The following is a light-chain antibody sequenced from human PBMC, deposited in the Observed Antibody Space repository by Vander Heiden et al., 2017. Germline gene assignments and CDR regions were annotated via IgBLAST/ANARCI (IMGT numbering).Light chain of an antibody. CDR3: MQGRYWPT. CDR2: HVS. J-gene: IGKJ1*01. Sequence: DVVMTQSPLSLPVTLGQSASISCRSSQSLVYSDGNTYFNWFQQRPGQSPWLIIYHVSKRDSVLPGRIGGGGSSADFPLKSSRVDAEDVGNYCCMQGRYWPTFGQGTKVEIK. V-gene: IGKV2-30*01. CDR1: QSLVYSDGNTY.